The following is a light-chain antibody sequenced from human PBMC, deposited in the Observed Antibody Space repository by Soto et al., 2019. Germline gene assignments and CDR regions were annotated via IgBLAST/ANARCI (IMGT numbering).Light chain of an antibody. CDR3: QQRSGWPST. CDR2: DAS. J-gene: IGKJ4*01. Sequence: EIVLTQSPATLSLSPGDRATLSCRASQSVGSYLGWYQQRPGQAPRLLIYDASNRATGIPARFSGSGSGTDVTLPISSLEPEDFAVYYCQQRSGWPSTFGRGTKVEIK. CDR1: QSVGSY. V-gene: IGKV3-11*01.